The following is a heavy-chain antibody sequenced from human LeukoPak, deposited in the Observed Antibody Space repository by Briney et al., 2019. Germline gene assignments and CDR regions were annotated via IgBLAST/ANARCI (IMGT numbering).Heavy chain of an antibody. D-gene: IGHD5-24*01. CDR3: ARGDGAAHVSPSFDY. J-gene: IGHJ4*02. CDR1: GFTFSDYY. V-gene: IGHV3-11*01. Sequence: PGGSLRLSCAASGFTFSDYYMSWIRQAPGKGLEWVSYISSSGSTTYYADSVKGRFTISRDNAKNSLYLQMNSLRAEDTAVYYCARGDGAAHVSPSFDYWGQGTLVTVSS. CDR2: ISSSGSTT.